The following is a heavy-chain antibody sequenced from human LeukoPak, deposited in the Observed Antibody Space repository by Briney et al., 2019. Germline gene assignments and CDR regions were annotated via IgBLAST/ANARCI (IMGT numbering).Heavy chain of an antibody. D-gene: IGHD4-23*01. V-gene: IGHV4-59*01. CDR2: TYYSGST. J-gene: IGHJ4*02. Sequence: SETLSLTCTVSGGSISSYYWSWIREPPGKGLEWIGYTYYSGSTNYNPSLKSRVTISVDTSKNQFSLKLSSVTAADTAVYYCARTRPTVVTFDYWGQGTLVTVSS. CDR1: GGSISSYY. CDR3: ARTRPTVVTFDY.